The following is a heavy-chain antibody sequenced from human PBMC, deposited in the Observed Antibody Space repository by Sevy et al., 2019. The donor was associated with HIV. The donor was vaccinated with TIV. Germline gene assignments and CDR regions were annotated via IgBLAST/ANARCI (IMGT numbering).Heavy chain of an antibody. CDR1: GYTLTELS. V-gene: IGHV1-24*01. CDR3: ATTRPYYDFRSGPSSSIDYYYGMDV. D-gene: IGHD3-3*01. CDR2: FDPEDGET. J-gene: IGHJ6*02. Sequence: ASVKVSCKVSGYTLTELSMHWVRQAPGKGLEWMGGFDPEDGETIYAQKFQGRVTMTEDTSTDTAYMELSSLRSEDTAVYYCATTRPYYDFRSGPSSSIDYYYGMDVWGQGTTATVSS.